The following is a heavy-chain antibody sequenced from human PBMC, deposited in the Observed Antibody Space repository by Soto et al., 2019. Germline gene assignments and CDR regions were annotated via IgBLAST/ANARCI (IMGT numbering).Heavy chain of an antibody. J-gene: IGHJ4*02. CDR2: SYHSGGA. D-gene: IGHD3-22*01. V-gene: IGHV4-30-2*01. Sequence: QLQLQESGSGLVKPSQTLSLTCAVSGDSISSGGYSWNWIRQPPGKGLEWIGYSYHSGGADYNPSLXSXXTITVDSSKNQFSLKLTSVTAADTAMYYCARDSSSGYYLEYWGQGTLVTVSS. CDR3: ARDSSSGYYLEY. CDR1: GDSISSGGYS.